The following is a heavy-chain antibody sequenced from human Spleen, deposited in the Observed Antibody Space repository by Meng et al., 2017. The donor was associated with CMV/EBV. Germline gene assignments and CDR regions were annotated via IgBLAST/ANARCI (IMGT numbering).Heavy chain of an antibody. D-gene: IGHD6-19*01. CDR3: ARFTPPQWLVDY. V-gene: IGHV5-51*01. CDR2: IYPGDSDT. CDR1: GYRFTSYW. Sequence: KGSGYRFTSYWIGWVSQMPGKGLEWMGIIYPGDSDTRYSPSFQGQVTISADKSISTAYLQWSSLKASDTAMYYCARFTPPQWLVDYWGQGTLVTVSS. J-gene: IGHJ4*02.